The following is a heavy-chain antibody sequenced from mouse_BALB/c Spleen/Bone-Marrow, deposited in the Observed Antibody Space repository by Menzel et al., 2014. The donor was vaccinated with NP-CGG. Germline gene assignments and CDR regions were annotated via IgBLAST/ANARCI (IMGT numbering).Heavy chain of an antibody. Sequence: SGPELMKPGASVKISCKASGYLFTSYYMHWVKQSHGESLEWIGYFDPFNGGTSYNQKFKGKATLTVDKSSSTAYMHLSSLTSEDSAVCFCARSYDGYPYAMNYWGQGTSVTVSS. CDR3: ARSYDGYPYAMNY. D-gene: IGHD2-3*01. CDR2: FDPFNGGT. V-gene: IGHV1S135*01. J-gene: IGHJ4*01. CDR1: GYLFTSYY.